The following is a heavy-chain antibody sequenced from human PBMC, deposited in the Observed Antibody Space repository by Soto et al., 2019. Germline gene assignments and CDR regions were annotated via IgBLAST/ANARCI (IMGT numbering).Heavy chain of an antibody. Sequence: QVRLVQSGTEVKKPGSSVKVSCKASGGTFSRYAINWVRQAPGQGLEWMGGITPIFGTPNYAQKFQGRVTITADGSTKTAYMEVRRLRSEDTAVYYCAQTLGLAVSGPGRFDLWGRGTLVTVPS. CDR1: GGTFSRYA. CDR3: AQTLGLAVSGPGRFDL. CDR2: ITPIFGTP. D-gene: IGHD2-15*01. V-gene: IGHV1-69*12. J-gene: IGHJ2*01.